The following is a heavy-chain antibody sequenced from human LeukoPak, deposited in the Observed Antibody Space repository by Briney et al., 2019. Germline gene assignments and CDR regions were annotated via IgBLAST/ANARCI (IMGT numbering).Heavy chain of an antibody. V-gene: IGHV4-59*01. J-gene: IGHJ4*02. D-gene: IGHD2-2*01. CDR1: GGSISSYY. Sequence: KPSETLSLTCTVSGGSISSYYWSWIRQPPGKGLEWIGYICYSGSTNYNPSLKSRVTISVDTSKNQFSLKLSSVTAADTAVYYCARAGYCSSTSCYAGYFDYWGQGTLVTVSS. CDR3: ARAGYCSSTSCYAGYFDY. CDR2: ICYSGST.